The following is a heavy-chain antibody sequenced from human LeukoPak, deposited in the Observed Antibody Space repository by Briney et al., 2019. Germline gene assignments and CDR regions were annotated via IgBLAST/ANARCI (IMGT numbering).Heavy chain of an antibody. D-gene: IGHD5/OR15-5a*01. J-gene: IGHJ4*02. V-gene: IGHV4-59*08. CDR3: ARASIVSYFDY. CDR1: GGSISSYY. CDR2: IYYSGST. Sequence: SETLSLARTVSGGSISSYYRSWIRQPPGKGLEWIGYIYYSGSTNYNPSLKSRVTISVDTSKNQFSLKLSSVTAADTAVYYCARASIVSYFDYWGQGTLVTVSS.